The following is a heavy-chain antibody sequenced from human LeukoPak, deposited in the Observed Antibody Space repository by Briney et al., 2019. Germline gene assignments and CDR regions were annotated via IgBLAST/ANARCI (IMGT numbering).Heavy chain of an antibody. CDR3: ARGGGWVDY. Sequence: PSETLSLTCAVYGGSFSGYYWTWIRQPPGKGLEWIGYIYYSGSTNYNPSLKSRVTISVDTSKNQFSLKLSSVTAADTAVYYCARGGGWVDYWGQGTLVTVSS. J-gene: IGHJ4*02. D-gene: IGHD6-19*01. CDR2: IYYSGST. V-gene: IGHV4-59*01. CDR1: GGSFSGYY.